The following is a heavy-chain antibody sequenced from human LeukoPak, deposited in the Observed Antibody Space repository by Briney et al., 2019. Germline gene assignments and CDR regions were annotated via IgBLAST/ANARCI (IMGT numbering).Heavy chain of an antibody. CDR3: ARTRGFLEWVYDY. D-gene: IGHD3-3*01. CDR2: IKQDGSEK. V-gene: IGHV3-7*03. Sequence: GGSLRLSCAASGFTFNNYWMSWVRQAPGKGLEWVANIKQDGSEKYYVDSVKGRFTISRDNAKNSLYLQMNSLRVEDTAVYYCARTRGFLEWVYDYWGQGTLVTVSS. CDR1: GFTFNNYW. J-gene: IGHJ4*02.